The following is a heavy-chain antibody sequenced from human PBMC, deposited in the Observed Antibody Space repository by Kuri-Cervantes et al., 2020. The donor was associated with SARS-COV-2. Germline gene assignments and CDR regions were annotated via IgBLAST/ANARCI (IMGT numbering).Heavy chain of an antibody. Sequence: GGSLRLSCAASGFTFSSYAMHWVRQAPGKGLEWVAVISYDGSNKYYADSVKGRFTISRDNSKNTLYLQMNSLRAEDTAVYYCAKDGSSVGYYYGSGSKGDAFDIWGQGTMVTVSS. CDR1: GFTFSSYA. D-gene: IGHD3-10*01. J-gene: IGHJ3*02. CDR2: ISYDGSNK. CDR3: AKDGSSVGYYYGSGSKGDAFDI. V-gene: IGHV3-30*04.